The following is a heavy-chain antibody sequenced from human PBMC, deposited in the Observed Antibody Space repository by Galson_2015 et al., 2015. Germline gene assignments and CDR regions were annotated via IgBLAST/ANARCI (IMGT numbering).Heavy chain of an antibody. D-gene: IGHD6-13*01. V-gene: IGHV3-48*03. CDR2: GSTI. J-gene: IGHJ4*02. Sequence: GSTIYYAGSVKGRFTISRDNAKSSLYLQMNSLRAEDTAVYYCASSSSIAAAGFDYWGQGTLVTVSS. CDR3: ASSSSIAAAGFDY.